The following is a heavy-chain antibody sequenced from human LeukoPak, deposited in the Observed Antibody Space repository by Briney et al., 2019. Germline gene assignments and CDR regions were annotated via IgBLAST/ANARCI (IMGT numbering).Heavy chain of an antibody. CDR1: GFTFSSYA. D-gene: IGHD6-6*01. CDR2: ISYDGSNK. CDR3: AYIGSSSY. Sequence: GGSLRLSCAASGFTFSSYAMHWVRQAPGKGLEWLAAISYDGSNKYDADSVKGRFTISRDNAKNSLYLQMNSLRAEDTAVYYCAYIGSSSYWGQGTLVTVSS. J-gene: IGHJ4*02. V-gene: IGHV3-30*04.